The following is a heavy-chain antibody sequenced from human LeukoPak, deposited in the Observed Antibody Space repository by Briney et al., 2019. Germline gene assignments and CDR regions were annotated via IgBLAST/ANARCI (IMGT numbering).Heavy chain of an antibody. D-gene: IGHD1-26*01. CDR2: INHSGST. Sequence: SETLSLTCTVSGYSISSGYYWGWIRQPPGKGLEWIGRINHSGSTYYNPSLKSRVTVSVDTSKNQFSLILSSVSAADTAVYYCARDPVRGVGAIMYWFDPWGQGTLVTVSS. CDR1: GYSISSGYY. V-gene: IGHV4-38-2*02. J-gene: IGHJ5*02. CDR3: ARDPVRGVGAIMYWFDP.